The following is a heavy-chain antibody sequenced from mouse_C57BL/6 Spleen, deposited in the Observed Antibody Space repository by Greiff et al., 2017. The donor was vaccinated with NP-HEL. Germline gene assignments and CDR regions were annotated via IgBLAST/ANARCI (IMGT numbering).Heavy chain of an antibody. J-gene: IGHJ2*01. Sequence: QVQLQQPGAELVRPGSSVKLSCKASGYTFTSYWMHWVKQRPIQGLEWIGNIDPSDSETHYNQKFKDKATLTVDKSSSTAYMQLSSLTSEDSAVYYCARDYYGSSGDWGKGTTLTVSS. CDR3: ARDYYGSSGD. CDR1: GYTFTSYW. D-gene: IGHD1-1*01. CDR2: IDPSDSET. V-gene: IGHV1-52*01.